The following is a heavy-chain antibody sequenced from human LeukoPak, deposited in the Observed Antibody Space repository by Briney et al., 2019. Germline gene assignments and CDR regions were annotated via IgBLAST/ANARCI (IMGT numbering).Heavy chain of an antibody. D-gene: IGHD4-23*01. CDR1: GFTFSSYA. V-gene: IGHV3-23*01. Sequence: GGSLRLSCAASGFTFSSYAMSWVRQAPGKGLEWVSAISGSGGYTYYADSVKGRFTISRDNAKTSLYLQMNSLRAEDTAVYYCARSSREPRGYAPWELMPPFDYWGQGTLVTVSS. J-gene: IGHJ4*02. CDR2: ISGSGGYT. CDR3: ARSSREPRGYAPWELMPPFDY.